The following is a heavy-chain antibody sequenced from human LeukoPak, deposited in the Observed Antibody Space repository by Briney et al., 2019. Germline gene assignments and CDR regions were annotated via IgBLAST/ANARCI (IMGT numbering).Heavy chain of an antibody. V-gene: IGHV4-59*01. CDR2: IYYSGST. D-gene: IGHD3-10*01. CDR1: GGSISSYY. CDR3: ARRKLLSHSRTFDY. J-gene: IGHJ4*02. Sequence: SETLSLTCTVSGGSISSYYWSWIRQPPGKGLEWIGYIYYSGSTNYNPSLKSRVTISVDTSKNQFSLKLSSVTAADTAVYYCARRKLLSHSRTFDYWGQGTLVTVSS.